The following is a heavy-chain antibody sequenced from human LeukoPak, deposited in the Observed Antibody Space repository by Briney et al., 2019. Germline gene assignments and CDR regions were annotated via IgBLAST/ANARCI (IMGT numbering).Heavy chain of an antibody. CDR2: LSPEGSDK. V-gene: IGHV3-7*01. D-gene: IGHD3-16*01. J-gene: IGHJ5*01. CDR3: ARDAYTSASDS. Sequence: SGGSLRLSCAASGFSFSSYWMTWVRQAPGKGLEWVANLSPEGSDKFYVDSVKGRFTIFRDNAKSSVYLQMSSLRVEDTAVYYCARDAYTSASDSWGQGTLVSVSS. CDR1: GFSFSSYW.